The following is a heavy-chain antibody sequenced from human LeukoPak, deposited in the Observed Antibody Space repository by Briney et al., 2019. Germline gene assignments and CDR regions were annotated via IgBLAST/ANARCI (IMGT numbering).Heavy chain of an antibody. J-gene: IGHJ5*01. CDR2: ISGTGGAT. V-gene: IGHV3-23*01. CDR3: VKDPRDTSGSNWFVS. D-gene: IGHD5-12*01. CDR1: LFSFGNYA. Sequence: PGGSLRLFCLASLFSFGNYAMSWVRQDLGKGLQSVSQISGTGGATWYAGFARDRFTISRDNSKKTLYLQMSGLRVEDTDMYYCVKDPRDTSGSNWFVSWGQGTLLIVS.